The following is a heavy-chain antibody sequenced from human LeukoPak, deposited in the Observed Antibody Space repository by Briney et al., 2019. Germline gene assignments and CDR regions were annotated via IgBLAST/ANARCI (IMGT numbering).Heavy chain of an antibody. J-gene: IGHJ4*02. D-gene: IGHD6-13*01. V-gene: IGHV4-59*12. CDR1: AGSTSSYY. Sequence: SETLSLTCTVSAGSTSSYYWNWNRQPPRKGTEWIGNIYSSGSTNSNPSLKSRVTIPVETAKNQLSLKLSSVTLTDPAGNYCARDSSWYGGRIDYWGQGTLVTVSS. CDR2: IYSSGST. CDR3: ARDSSWYGGRIDY.